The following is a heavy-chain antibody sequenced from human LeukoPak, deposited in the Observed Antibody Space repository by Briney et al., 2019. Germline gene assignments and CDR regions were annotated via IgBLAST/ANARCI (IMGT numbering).Heavy chain of an antibody. Sequence: SETLSLTCTVSGGSISSSSYYWGWIRQPPGKGLEWIGSIYYSGSTYYNPSLKSRVTISVDTSKNQFSLKLSSVTAADTAVYYCAGDAVGASYYFDYWGQGTLVTVSS. D-gene: IGHD1-26*01. V-gene: IGHV4-39*07. CDR1: GGSISSSSYY. J-gene: IGHJ4*02. CDR3: AGDAVGASYYFDY. CDR2: IYYSGST.